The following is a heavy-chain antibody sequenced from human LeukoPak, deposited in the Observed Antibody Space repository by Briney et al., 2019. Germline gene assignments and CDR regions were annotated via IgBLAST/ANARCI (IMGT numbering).Heavy chain of an antibody. Sequence: TGGSLRLSCAASGFTFSSYSMNWVRQAPGKGLEWVSSISSSSSYIYYADSVKGRFTISRDNAKNSLYLQMNSPRAEDTAVYYCARGAAAGLLFDYWGQGTLVTVSS. V-gene: IGHV3-21*01. J-gene: IGHJ4*02. CDR2: ISSSSSYI. D-gene: IGHD6-13*01. CDR1: GFTFSSYS. CDR3: ARGAAAGLLFDY.